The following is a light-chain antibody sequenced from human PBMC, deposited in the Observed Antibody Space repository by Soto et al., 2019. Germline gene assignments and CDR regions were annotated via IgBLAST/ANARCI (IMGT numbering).Light chain of an antibody. J-gene: IGKJ5*01. CDR3: QQYAVSPIT. Sequence: ENVLTQSPGTLSLSPGEGITLSCRASQTVSKNYLAWYQQKPGQAPRLLIYAASTRATGIPDRFSGSGSGTDFTLTISRLEPEDLAVFYCQQYAVSPITFGQGTRLEI. CDR2: AAS. CDR1: QTVSKNY. V-gene: IGKV3-20*01.